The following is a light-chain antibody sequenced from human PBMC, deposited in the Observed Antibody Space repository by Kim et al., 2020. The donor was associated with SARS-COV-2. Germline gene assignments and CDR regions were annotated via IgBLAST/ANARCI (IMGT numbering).Light chain of an antibody. CDR2: GAL. CDR1: RDIDRY. V-gene: IGKV1-33*01. CDR3: QQFHTVPYT. J-gene: IGKJ2*01. Sequence: PSVGDRVPIICQAGRDIDRYLTWYQQKPGRAPRLLIYGALNLQTGVPSRFSATASGTVFTLTITNLQPEDFATYYCQQFHTVPYTFGRGTKVDIK.